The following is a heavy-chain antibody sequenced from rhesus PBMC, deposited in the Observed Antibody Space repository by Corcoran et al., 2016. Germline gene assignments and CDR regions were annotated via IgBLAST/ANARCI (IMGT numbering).Heavy chain of an antibody. J-gene: IGHJ5-2*02. CDR2: ISGSGGST. D-gene: IGHD6-43*01. CDR1: GGSISSNY. CDR3: VRSAAAARNVLDV. Sequence: QLQLQESGPGLVKPSETMPLTCAVSGGSISSNYWTWIRQPPGKGLEWIGRISGSGGSTDYNPSLKSRVTISADTSKNQFSLKLTSVTAADTAVYYCVRSAAAARNVLDVWGRGLLVTVSS. V-gene: IGHV4-173*01.